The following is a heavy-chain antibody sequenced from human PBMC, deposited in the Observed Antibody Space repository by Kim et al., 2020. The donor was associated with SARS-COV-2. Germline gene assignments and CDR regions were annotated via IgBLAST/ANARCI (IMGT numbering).Heavy chain of an antibody. CDR3: ARGGYYYYGMDV. J-gene: IGHJ6*02. V-gene: IGHV4-34*01. Sequence: SETLSLTCAVYGGSFSGYYWSWIRQPPGKGLEWIGEINHSGSTNYNPSLKSRVTISVDTSKNQFSLKLSSVTAADTAVYYCARGGYYYYGMDVWGQGTTVTVSS. CDR2: INHSGST. CDR1: GGSFSGYY.